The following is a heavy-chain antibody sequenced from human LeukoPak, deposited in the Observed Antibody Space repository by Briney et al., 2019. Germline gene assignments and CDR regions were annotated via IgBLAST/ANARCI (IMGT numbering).Heavy chain of an antibody. CDR2: IYPGDSDT. V-gene: IGHV5-51*01. Sequence: GESPKIPCNGSGYSLTSYWIGWVRQLPGQGLEGMGIIYPGDSDTRYSPSFQGQVTISADKSISTAYLQWSSLKASDTAMYYCARGFGLDIWGQGTMVTVSS. D-gene: IGHD3-10*01. CDR1: GYSLTSYW. CDR3: ARGFGLDI. J-gene: IGHJ3*02.